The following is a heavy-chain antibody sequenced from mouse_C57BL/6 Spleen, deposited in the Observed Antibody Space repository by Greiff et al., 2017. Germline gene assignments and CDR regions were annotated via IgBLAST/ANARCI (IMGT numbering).Heavy chain of an antibody. D-gene: IGHD3-2*02. V-gene: IGHV1-15*01. Sequence: VQLQQSGAELVRPGASVTLSCKASGYTFTDYEMHWVKQTPVHGLEWIGAIDPETGGTAYNQKFTGKAILTADKSSSTAYMELRSLTSEDSAVYYCTRMTAQATSFAYWGQGTLVTVSA. CDR1: GYTFTDYE. CDR3: TRMTAQATSFAY. CDR2: IDPETGGT. J-gene: IGHJ3*01.